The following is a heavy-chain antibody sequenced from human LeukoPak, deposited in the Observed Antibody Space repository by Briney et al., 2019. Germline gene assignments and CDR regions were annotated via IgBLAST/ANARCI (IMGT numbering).Heavy chain of an antibody. Sequence: GGSLRLSCAASGFTFSSYEMNWVRQAPGKGLEWVSCISSSGSTIYYADSVKGRFTISRDNAKNSVYLQMNSLRAEDTAVYYCAELGITMIGGVWGKGTTVTISS. CDR3: AELGITMIGGV. J-gene: IGHJ6*04. D-gene: IGHD3-10*02. CDR1: GFTFSSYE. V-gene: IGHV3-48*03. CDR2: ISSSGSTI.